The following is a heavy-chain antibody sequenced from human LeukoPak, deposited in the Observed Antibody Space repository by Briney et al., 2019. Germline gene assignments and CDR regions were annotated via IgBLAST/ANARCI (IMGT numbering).Heavy chain of an antibody. CDR1: GGSISSYY. Sequence: PSETLSLTCTVSGGSISSYYWSWIRQPPGKGLEWIGYIHYSGSSNYNPSLKSRVSISVDTTKNQFSLKVSSVTAADTAVYYCARCYVSFVTAIEDYHHYMDVWGKGTTVTVSS. D-gene: IGHD2-21*02. CDR3: ARCYVSFVTAIEDYHHYMDV. V-gene: IGHV4-59*08. CDR2: IHYSGSS. J-gene: IGHJ6*03.